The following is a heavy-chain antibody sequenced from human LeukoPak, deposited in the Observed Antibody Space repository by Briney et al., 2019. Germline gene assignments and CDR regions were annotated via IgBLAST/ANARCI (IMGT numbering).Heavy chain of an antibody. CDR2: IIPILGRT. CDR3: ASSLDASGEVFPPNWFDP. Sequence: SVNVSCKASGGTFSNYGFSWVRLAPGQGLEWMGGIIPILGRTNYGQRFQGSVTLITDESTTTAYMELSSLTSDDTAVYSCASSLDASGEVFPPNWFDPWGQGTLVTVTS. D-gene: IGHD3-10*01. V-gene: IGHV1-69*05. CDR1: GGTFSNYG. J-gene: IGHJ5*02.